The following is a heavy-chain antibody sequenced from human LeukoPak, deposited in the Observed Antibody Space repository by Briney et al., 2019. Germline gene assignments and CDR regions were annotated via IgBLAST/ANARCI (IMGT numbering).Heavy chain of an antibody. CDR3: SPGWAAVVAY. CDR1: GFTFCGTA. CDR2: IKHSGNT. V-gene: IGHV4-34*08. D-gene: IGHD6-13*01. J-gene: IGHJ4*02. Sequence: GSLRLSCAASGFTFCGTAMIWVRQPPGKGLEWVGEIKHSGNTNYNQSPKNRVTISAQTPKKQLSLQLSCMRAAATTASYCSPGWAAVVAYWGQGAMVTVSS.